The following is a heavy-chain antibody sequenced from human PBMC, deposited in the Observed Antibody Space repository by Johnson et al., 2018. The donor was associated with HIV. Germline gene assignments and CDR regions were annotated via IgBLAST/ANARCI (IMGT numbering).Heavy chain of an antibody. Sequence: EMQLVESGGGLVQPGGSLRLSCAASGFTFSNYWMSWVRQTPGKGLEWVANIKQDGSEKYYVDSVKGRFTISRENAKNSVYLQMNSLRAEDTAVYYCARLRGSSAKGFDIWGQGTMVIVSS. CDR3: ARLRGSSAKGFDI. CDR1: GFTFSNYW. J-gene: IGHJ3*02. V-gene: IGHV3-7*01. CDR2: IKQDGSEK. D-gene: IGHD6-6*01.